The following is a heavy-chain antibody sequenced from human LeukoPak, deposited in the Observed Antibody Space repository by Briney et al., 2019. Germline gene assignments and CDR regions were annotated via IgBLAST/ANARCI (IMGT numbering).Heavy chain of an antibody. CDR2: IYYSGST. D-gene: IGHD5-24*01. Sequence: SETLSLTCTVSGGSISSSTYFWGWIRQPPGTGLEWIGTIYYSGSTYYNPSLKSRVTISVDSSKNQFSLRLSSVTAADTAAYYCARESLTWLQSRTSWFDPWGQGTLVTVSS. CDR3: ARESLTWLQSRTSWFDP. V-gene: IGHV4-39*07. J-gene: IGHJ5*02. CDR1: GGSISSSTYF.